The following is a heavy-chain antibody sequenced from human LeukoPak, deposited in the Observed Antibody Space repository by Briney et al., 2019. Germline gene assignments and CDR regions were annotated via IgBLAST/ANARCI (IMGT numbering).Heavy chain of an antibody. J-gene: IGHJ4*02. D-gene: IGHD2-15*01. CDR1: GFTFSSYG. Sequence: PGGSLTLSCAPSGFTFSSYGMHGLRQAPGEGLEWVAYIGYDGSRKYYSDSVKGRFTISRDNSKNTVHLQMNSLRAADTALYFCARDLGGIYYIAYWGQGTLVTVSS. CDR2: IGYDGSRK. V-gene: IGHV3-30*02. CDR3: ARDLGGIYYIAY.